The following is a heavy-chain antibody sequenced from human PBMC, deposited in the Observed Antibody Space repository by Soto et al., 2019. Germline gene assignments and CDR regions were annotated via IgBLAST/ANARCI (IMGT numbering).Heavy chain of an antibody. CDR3: AKELVKRQQLVLVDY. CDR1: GFTFSSYG. J-gene: IGHJ4*02. Sequence: VQLVESGGGVVQPGRSLRLSCAASGFTFSSYGMHWVRQAPGKGLEWVAVISYDGSNKYYADSVKGRFTISRDNSKNTLYLKMNSLRAEDTAVYYCAKELVKRQQLVLVDYWGQGTLVTVSS. CDR2: ISYDGSNK. V-gene: IGHV3-30*18. D-gene: IGHD6-13*01.